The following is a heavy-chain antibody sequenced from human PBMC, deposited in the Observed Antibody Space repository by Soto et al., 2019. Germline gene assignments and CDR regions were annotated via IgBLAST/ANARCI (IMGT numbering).Heavy chain of an antibody. CDR2: TYYRSKWYN. J-gene: IGHJ6*02. Sequence: SQTLSLTRAISGDSVSSNSAAWNWIRQSPSRGLEWLGRTYYRSKWYNDYAVSVKSRITINPDTSKNQFSLQLNSVTPEDTAVYYCARVRFLEWTYYYYGMDVWGQGTTVTVSS. CDR3: ARVRFLEWTYYYYGMDV. D-gene: IGHD3-3*01. V-gene: IGHV6-1*01. CDR1: GDSVSSNSAA.